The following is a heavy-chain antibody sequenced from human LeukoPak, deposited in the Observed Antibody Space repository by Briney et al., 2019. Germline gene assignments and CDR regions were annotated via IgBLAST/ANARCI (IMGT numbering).Heavy chain of an antibody. Sequence: ASVKVSCKASGYTFTSYDINWVRQATGQGLEWMGWMNPNSGNTGYAQKFQGRVTMTRNTSISTAYMELSSLRSDDTAVYYCARRAAYYYDSSGYLEYFDYWGQGTLVTVSS. J-gene: IGHJ4*02. V-gene: IGHV1-8*01. CDR2: MNPNSGNT. CDR1: GYTFTSYD. CDR3: ARRAAYYYDSSGYLEYFDY. D-gene: IGHD3-22*01.